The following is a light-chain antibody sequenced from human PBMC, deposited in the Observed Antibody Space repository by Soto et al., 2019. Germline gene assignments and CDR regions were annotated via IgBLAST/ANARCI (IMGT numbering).Light chain of an antibody. CDR1: QSVSSK. V-gene: IGKV3-15*01. CDR2: GAS. Sequence: EIVMTQSTATLSVSPGERATLSCRASQSVSSKLAWYQQKPGQAPRLLMYGASTRATGIPGRFSGSGSGTEFTLTISSLQSEDFAVYYCQQYNKWPMTFGQGTKVEIK. CDR3: QQYNKWPMT. J-gene: IGKJ1*01.